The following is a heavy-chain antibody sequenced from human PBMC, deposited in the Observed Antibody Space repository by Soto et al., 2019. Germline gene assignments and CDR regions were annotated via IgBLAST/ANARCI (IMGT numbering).Heavy chain of an antibody. CDR2: IYHSGST. Sequence: SETLSLTCAVSGGSISSGGYSWSWIRQPPGRGLEWIGYIYHSGSTYYNPSLKSRVTISVDRSKNQFSLKLSSVTAADTAVYYCARVVDYGDYGGWFDPWGQGTLVTVS. V-gene: IGHV4-30-2*01. CDR1: GGSISSGGYS. CDR3: ARVVDYGDYGGWFDP. D-gene: IGHD4-17*01. J-gene: IGHJ5*02.